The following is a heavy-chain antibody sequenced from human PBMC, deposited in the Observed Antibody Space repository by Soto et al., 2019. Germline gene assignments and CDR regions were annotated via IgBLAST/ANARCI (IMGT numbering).Heavy chain of an antibody. CDR1: GGSISSYY. J-gene: IGHJ5*02. V-gene: IGHV4-59*01. CDR3: ARGIAVAGLYNWFDP. D-gene: IGHD6-19*01. Sequence: PSETLSLTCTVPGGSISSYYWSWIRQPPGKGLEWIGYIYYSGSTNYNPSLKSRVTISVDTSKNQFSLKLSSVTAADTAVYYCARGIAVAGLYNWFDPWGQGTLVTVSS. CDR2: IYYSGST.